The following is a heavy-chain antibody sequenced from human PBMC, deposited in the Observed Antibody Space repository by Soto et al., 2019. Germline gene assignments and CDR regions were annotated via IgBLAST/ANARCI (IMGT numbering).Heavy chain of an antibody. CDR3: ARNPLSRGYSNGSTDHGEDAFDI. Sequence: SVKVSCKASGGTFSSYAISWVRQAPGQGLEWMGGIIPIFGTANYAQKFQGRVTITADESTSTAYMELSSLRSEDTAVYYCARNPLSRGYSNGSTDHGEDAFDIWGQGTMVTVSS. J-gene: IGHJ3*02. D-gene: IGHD5-18*01. CDR2: IIPIFGTA. CDR1: GGTFSSYA. V-gene: IGHV1-69*13.